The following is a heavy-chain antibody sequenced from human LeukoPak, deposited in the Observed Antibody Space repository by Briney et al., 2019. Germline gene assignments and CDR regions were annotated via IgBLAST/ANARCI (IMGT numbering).Heavy chain of an antibody. D-gene: IGHD3-16*01. V-gene: IGHV3-9*01. J-gene: IGHJ4*02. CDR1: GFTFDDYA. Sequence: GGSLRLSCAASGFTFDDYAMRWVRQAPGKGLEWVSGISWNSGSIGYADSVKGRFTISRDNAKNSLYLQMNSLRAEDTALYYCAKDRGAGGGDFDYWGQGTLVTVSS. CDR2: ISWNSGSI. CDR3: AKDRGAGGGDFDY.